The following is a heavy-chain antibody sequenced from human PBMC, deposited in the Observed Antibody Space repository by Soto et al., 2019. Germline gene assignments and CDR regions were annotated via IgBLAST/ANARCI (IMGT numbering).Heavy chain of an antibody. CDR1: GFTLSDYG. CDR3: VRGGKTAGGFDV. J-gene: IGHJ3*01. CDR2: IWSDGNRK. Sequence: QVQLVESGGGAVQPGRSLRLSCAASGFTLSDYGIHWVRQAPDKGLEWVAVIWSDGNRKYYADSVKGRFTISRDNPDNTLFLEMNSLTADDTAVYYCVRGGKTAGGFDVWGQGTMVTVSS. V-gene: IGHV3-33*01. D-gene: IGHD2-15*01.